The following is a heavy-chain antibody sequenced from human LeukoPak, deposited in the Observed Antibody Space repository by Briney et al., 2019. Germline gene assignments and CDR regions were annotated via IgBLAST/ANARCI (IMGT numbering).Heavy chain of an antibody. CDR1: GYTFTGYY. CDR3: ARGGDRIGAQDGHWFDP. V-gene: IGHV1-2*02. D-gene: IGHD6-13*01. J-gene: IGHJ5*02. Sequence: GASVKVSCKSSGYTFTGYYMHWVRQAPGQGLEWMGWINPNSCGTNYAQKFQGRVTMTRDTSISTAYMELSRLRSDDTAVDYCARGGDRIGAQDGHWFDPWGQGTLVTVSS. CDR2: INPNSCGT.